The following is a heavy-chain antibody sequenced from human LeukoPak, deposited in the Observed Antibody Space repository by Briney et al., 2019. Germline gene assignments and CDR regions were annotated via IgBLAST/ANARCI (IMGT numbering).Heavy chain of an antibody. J-gene: IGHJ5*02. Sequence: GGSLRLSCAASGFTFSDYYMSWIRQAPGKGLEWVSYISSSSSYTNYADSVKGRFTISRDNAKNSLYPQMNSLRAEDTAVYYCASGSGHLAPWGQGTLVTVSS. D-gene: IGHD6-19*01. CDR3: ASGSGHLAP. CDR1: GFTFSDYY. CDR2: ISSSSSYT. V-gene: IGHV3-11*06.